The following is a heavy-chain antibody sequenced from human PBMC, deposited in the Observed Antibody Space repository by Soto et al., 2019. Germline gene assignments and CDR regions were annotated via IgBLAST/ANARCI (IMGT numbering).Heavy chain of an antibody. D-gene: IGHD3-3*01. V-gene: IGHV4-31*03. CDR2: ISYSGST. J-gene: IGHJ3*02. CDR3: ARTSIFGVVLNAFDI. Sequence: SETLSLTCTVSGGSFSGGGYYWSWIRQHPGKGLEWMGYISYSGSTKYKPSLQSRITISVDTSKNQFSLRLTSVTAPDTAIYFCARTSIFGVVLNAFDIWGPGTLVTVSS. CDR1: GGSFSGGGYY.